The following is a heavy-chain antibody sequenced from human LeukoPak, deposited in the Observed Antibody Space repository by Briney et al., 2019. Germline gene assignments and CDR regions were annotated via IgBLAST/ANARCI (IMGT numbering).Heavy chain of an antibody. J-gene: IGHJ6*02. CDR1: GGSINSYY. V-gene: IGHV4-59*01. CDR3: ARTSRHFYGSGSNLTPWPADMDV. CDR2: IYYIGST. D-gene: IGHD3-10*01. Sequence: SETLSLTCTVSGGSINSYYWTWIRQPPGKGLEWIGYIYYIGSTHYNPSLNSRVTISMDTSKNHFSLKLSSVTAADTAIYYCARTSRHFYGSGSNLTPWPADMDVWGQGTKVTVSS.